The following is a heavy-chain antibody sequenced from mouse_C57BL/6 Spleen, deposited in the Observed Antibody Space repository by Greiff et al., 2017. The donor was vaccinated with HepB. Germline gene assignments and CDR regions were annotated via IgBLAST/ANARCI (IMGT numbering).Heavy chain of an antibody. Sequence: EVKLMESGGDLVKPGGSLKLSCAASGFTFSSYGMSWVRQTPDKRLEWVATISSGGSYTYYPDSVKGRFTISRDNAKNTLYLQMSSLKSEDTAMYYCARPSYDYDGVLHWYFDVWGTGTTVTVSS. J-gene: IGHJ1*03. CDR3: ARPSYDYDGVLHWYFDV. CDR1: GFTFSSYG. D-gene: IGHD2-4*01. V-gene: IGHV5-6*01. CDR2: ISSGGSYT.